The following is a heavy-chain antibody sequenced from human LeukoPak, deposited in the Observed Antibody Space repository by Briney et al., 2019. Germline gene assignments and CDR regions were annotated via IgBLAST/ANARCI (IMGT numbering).Heavy chain of an antibody. CDR3: ARLGYSSSWYIHYYYMDV. CDR2: INHSGST. D-gene: IGHD6-13*01. V-gene: IGHV4-34*01. CDR1: GGSFSGYY. J-gene: IGHJ6*03. Sequence: SETLSLTCAVYGGSFSGYYWSWIRQPPGKGLEWIGEINHSGSTNYNPSLKSRVTISVDTSKNQFSLKLSSVTAADTAVYYCARLGYSSSWYIHYYYMDVWGKGTTVTISS.